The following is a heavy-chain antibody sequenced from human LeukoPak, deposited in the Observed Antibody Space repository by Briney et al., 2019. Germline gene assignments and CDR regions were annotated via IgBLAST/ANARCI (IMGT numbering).Heavy chain of an antibody. V-gene: IGHV4-30-4*08. CDR3: ARGAEWILPFDY. Sequence: ASQTLSLTCTVSGGSISSGDYYWSWIRQPPGKGLEWIGYIYYSGSTYYNPSLKSRVTISVDTSKNQFSLKLSSVTAADTAVYYCARGAEWILPFDYWGQGTLVTVSS. D-gene: IGHD3-3*01. CDR1: GGSISSGDYY. CDR2: IYYSGST. J-gene: IGHJ4*02.